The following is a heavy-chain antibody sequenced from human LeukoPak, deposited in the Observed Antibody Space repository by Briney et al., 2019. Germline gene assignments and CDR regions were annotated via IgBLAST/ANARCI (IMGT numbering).Heavy chain of an antibody. D-gene: IGHD3-10*01. CDR3: ARGGGSGSYYQPYYYYYMDV. CDR2: INHIGST. Sequence: SETLSLTCAVYGGSFSGYYWSWIRQPPGKGLEWIGEINHIGSTNYNPSLKSRVTISVDTSKNQFSLKLSSVTAADTAVYYCARGGGSGSYYQPYYYYYMDVWGKGTTVTVSS. V-gene: IGHV4-34*01. CDR1: GGSFSGYY. J-gene: IGHJ6*03.